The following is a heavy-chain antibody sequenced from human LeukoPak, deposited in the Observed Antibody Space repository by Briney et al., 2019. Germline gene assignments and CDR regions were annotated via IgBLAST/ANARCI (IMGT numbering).Heavy chain of an antibody. V-gene: IGHV3-7*03. Sequence: GGSLRLSCAASGFTFSSYWMSWVRQAPGKGLEWVANIKQDGSEKYYVDSVKGRFIISRDNAKNSLYLQMNSLRAEDTALYYCARGRLAAAGTIFDYWGQGTLVTVSS. J-gene: IGHJ4*02. D-gene: IGHD6-13*01. CDR1: GFTFSSYW. CDR2: IKQDGSEK. CDR3: ARGRLAAAGTIFDY.